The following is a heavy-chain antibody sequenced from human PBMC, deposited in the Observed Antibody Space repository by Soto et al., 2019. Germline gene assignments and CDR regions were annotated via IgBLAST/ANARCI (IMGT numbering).Heavy chain of an antibody. V-gene: IGHV3-7*01. CDR3: SGGGPGYYYGVDV. CDR1: GFTFSSYW. CDR2: IKQDGSEK. D-gene: IGHD2-15*01. Sequence: GGPLRLSCAAYGFTFSSYWMSWVRQAPGKGLEWVANIKQDGSEKYYVDSVKGRFTISRDNAQNSLYLQMNSLRAEDTAVYYCSGGGPGYYYGVDVWGQGTTVTVSS. J-gene: IGHJ6*02.